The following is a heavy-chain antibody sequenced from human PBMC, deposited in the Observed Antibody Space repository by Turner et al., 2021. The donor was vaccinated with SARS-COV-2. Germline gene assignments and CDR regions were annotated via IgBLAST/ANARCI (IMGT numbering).Heavy chain of an antibody. V-gene: IGHV1-8*03. CDR2: MNPNSGNT. D-gene: IGHD2-2*01. Sequence: QVQLVQSGAEVKKPGASVKVSCKASGYTFTSYDINWVRQATGQGLEWMGWMNPNSGNTGYPQKFQGRVTITRNTSISTAYMELSSLRSEDTAVYYCARGGYCSSTSCSPYWYFDLWGRGTLVTVSS. CDR3: ARGGYCSSTSCSPYWYFDL. J-gene: IGHJ2*01. CDR1: GYTFTSYD.